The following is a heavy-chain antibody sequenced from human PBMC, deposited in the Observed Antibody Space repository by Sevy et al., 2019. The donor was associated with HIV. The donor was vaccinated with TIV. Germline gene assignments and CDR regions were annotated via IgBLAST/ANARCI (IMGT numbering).Heavy chain of an antibody. Sequence: GGSLRLSCAASGFTFSSYWMNWVRQAQGKGVGWVANIKEDGSDKYYVDSVKGRLTISRDNAQNSLYLEMNSLRAEDTAVYYSARWDVWGKGTTVTVSS. CDR1: GFTFSSYW. CDR3: ARWDV. J-gene: IGHJ6*04. CDR2: IKEDGSDK. V-gene: IGHV3-7*01.